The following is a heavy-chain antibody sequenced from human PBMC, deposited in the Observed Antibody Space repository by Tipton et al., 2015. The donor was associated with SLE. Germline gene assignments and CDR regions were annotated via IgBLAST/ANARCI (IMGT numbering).Heavy chain of an antibody. CDR2: IYYSGST. CDR1: GGSISSYY. CDR3: ARQGQQLVRPYYYGMDV. V-gene: IGHV4-59*08. D-gene: IGHD6-13*01. Sequence: TLSLTCTVSGGSISSYYWSWIRQPPGKGLEWTGYIYYSGSTNYNPSLKSRVTISVDTSKNQFSLKLSSVTAADTAAYYCARQGQQLVRPYYYGMDVWGQGTTVTVSS. J-gene: IGHJ6*02.